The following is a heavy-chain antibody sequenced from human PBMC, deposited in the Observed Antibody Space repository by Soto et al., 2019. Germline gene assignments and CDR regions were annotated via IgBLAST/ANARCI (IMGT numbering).Heavy chain of an antibody. Sequence: GGSLRLSCAASGFTFSSYAMHWVRQAPGKGLEWVAVISYDGSNKYYADSVKGRFTISRDNSKNTLYLQMNSLRAEDTAVYYCARTDYDFWSGYYSGPFDYWGQGTLVTV. CDR3: ARTDYDFWSGYYSGPFDY. CDR2: ISYDGSNK. CDR1: GFTFSSYA. V-gene: IGHV3-30-3*01. J-gene: IGHJ4*02. D-gene: IGHD3-3*01.